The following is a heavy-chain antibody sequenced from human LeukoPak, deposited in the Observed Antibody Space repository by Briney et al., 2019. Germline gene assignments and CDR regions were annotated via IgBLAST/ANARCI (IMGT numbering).Heavy chain of an antibody. Sequence: ASVKVSCKASGYTFTSYGISWVRQAPGQGLEWMGWISAYNGNTNYAQKLQGRVTMTTDTSTSTAYMELSSLRSEDTAVYYCARRGDRDYYGSGSYEGFFDYWGQGTLVTVSS. V-gene: IGHV1-18*01. J-gene: IGHJ4*02. D-gene: IGHD3-10*01. CDR2: ISAYNGNT. CDR3: ARRGDRDYYGSGSYEGFFDY. CDR1: GYTFTSYG.